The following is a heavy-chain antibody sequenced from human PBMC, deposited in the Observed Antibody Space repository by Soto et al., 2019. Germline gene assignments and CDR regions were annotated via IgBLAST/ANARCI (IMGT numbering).Heavy chain of an antibody. CDR2: IYYSGTT. D-gene: IGHD1-7*01. Sequence: QLQLQESGPGLVKPSETLSLTCTVSGGSISSSSDYWDWIRQPPGKGLEWIGNIYYSGTTYYNPSLKSRVTLSVDPAENQFPLKLTPVTPADMAVYYCARLDWNYRTPRFDPRGQGTLVTVSS. J-gene: IGHJ5*02. CDR3: ARLDWNYRTPRFDP. CDR1: GGSISSSSDY. V-gene: IGHV4-39*01.